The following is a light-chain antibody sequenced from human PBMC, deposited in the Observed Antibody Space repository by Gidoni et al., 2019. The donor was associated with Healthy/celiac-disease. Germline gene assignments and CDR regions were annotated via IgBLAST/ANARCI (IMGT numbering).Light chain of an antibody. V-gene: IGKV1-39*01. J-gene: IGKJ4*01. CDR3: PQSYSTLLT. CDR2: AAS. CDR1: QRISSY. Sequence: DIQMNQPPSSLSASVGDRVTITCRASQRISSYLNWYQQKPGKAPKLLIYAASSLQSGVPSRFSVSGSGTDFTLTISSLQPEDFATYYCPQSYSTLLTFGGGTKVEIK.